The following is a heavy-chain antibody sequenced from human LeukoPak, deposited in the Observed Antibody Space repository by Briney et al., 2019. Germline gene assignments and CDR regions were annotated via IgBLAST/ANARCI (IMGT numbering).Heavy chain of an antibody. J-gene: IGHJ2*01. CDR3: AALTGYDFWSGYPWYFDL. CDR1: GGSISSYY. CDR2: IYYSGST. D-gene: IGHD3-3*01. V-gene: IGHV4-59*01. Sequence: SETLSPTCTVSGGSISSYYWSWIRQPPGKGLEWIGYIYYSGSTNYNPSLKSRVTISVDTSKNQFSLKLSSVTAADTAVYYCAALTGYDFWSGYPWYFDLWGRGTLVTVSS.